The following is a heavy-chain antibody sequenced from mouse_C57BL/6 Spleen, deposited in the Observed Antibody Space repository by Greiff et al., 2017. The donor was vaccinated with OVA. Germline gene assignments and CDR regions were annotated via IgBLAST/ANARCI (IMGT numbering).Heavy chain of an antibody. Sequence: EVMLVESGGGLVQPGGSMKLSCAASGFTFSDAWMDWVRQSPEKGLEWVAGIRNKANNHATYYAESVKGRFTISRDDSKSSVYLQMNSLRAEDTGSYYCTSYDGYYRYFDVWGTGTTVTGAS. CDR1: GFTFSDAW. D-gene: IGHD2-3*01. CDR3: TSYDGYYRYFDV. V-gene: IGHV6-6*01. J-gene: IGHJ1*03. CDR2: IRNKANNHAT.